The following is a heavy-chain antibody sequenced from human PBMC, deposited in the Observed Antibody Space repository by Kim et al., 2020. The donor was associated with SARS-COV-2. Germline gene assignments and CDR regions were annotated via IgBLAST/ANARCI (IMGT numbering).Heavy chain of an antibody. J-gene: IGHJ6*02. CDR3: ARGSDYDILTGYFPNYYYYGMDV. V-gene: IGHV3-21*01. CDR2: ISSSSSYI. D-gene: IGHD3-9*01. CDR1: GFTFSSYS. Sequence: GGSLRLSCAASGFTFSSYSMNWVRQAPGKGLEWVSSISSSSSYIYYADSVKGRFTISRDNAKNSLYLQMNSLRAEDTAVYYCARGSDYDILTGYFPNYYYYGMDVWGQGATVTVSS.